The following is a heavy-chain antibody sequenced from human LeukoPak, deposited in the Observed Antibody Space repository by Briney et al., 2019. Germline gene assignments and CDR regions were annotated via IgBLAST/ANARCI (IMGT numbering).Heavy chain of an antibody. CDR3: ARTSRALADRYDY. D-gene: IGHD2-2*01. CDR1: GGSISSYY. V-gene: IGHV4-59*01. J-gene: IGHJ4*02. Sequence: SETLSLTCTVSGGSISSYYWSWIRQPPGKGLEWIGYIYYSGSTNYNPSLKSRVTISVDTSKNQFSLKLSSVTAADTAVYYCARTSRALADRYDYWGQGTLVTVSS. CDR2: IYYSGST.